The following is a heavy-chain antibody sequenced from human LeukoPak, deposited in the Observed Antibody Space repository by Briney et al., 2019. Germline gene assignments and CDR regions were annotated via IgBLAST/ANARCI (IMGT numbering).Heavy chain of an antibody. Sequence: GGSLRLSCAASGFTVSSNYMSWVRQAPGKGLEWVAVIYSGGSTYYADSVKGRFTISRDNSKNTLYLQMHSLRAEDTAVYYCARGLYGDYGGYYYYYMDVWGKGTTVTVSS. CDR3: ARGLYGDYGGYYYYYMDV. V-gene: IGHV3-53*01. D-gene: IGHD4-17*01. J-gene: IGHJ6*03. CDR2: IYSGGST. CDR1: GFTVSSNY.